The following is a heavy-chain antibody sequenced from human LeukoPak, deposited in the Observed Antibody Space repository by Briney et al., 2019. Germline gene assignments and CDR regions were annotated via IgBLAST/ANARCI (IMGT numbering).Heavy chain of an antibody. CDR2: IYPGDSDT. CDR1: GYSFTSYW. J-gene: IGHJ3*02. D-gene: IGHD3-22*01. CDR3: ARSVGRYDSSGYYYGGAFDI. V-gene: IGHV5-51*01. Sequence: PGESLKISCKGSGYSFTSYWIGWVRQMPGKGLEWMGIIYPGDSDTRYSPSFRGQVTISADKSISTAYLQWSSLKASDTAMYYCARSVGRYDSSGYYYGGAFDIWGQGTMVTVSS.